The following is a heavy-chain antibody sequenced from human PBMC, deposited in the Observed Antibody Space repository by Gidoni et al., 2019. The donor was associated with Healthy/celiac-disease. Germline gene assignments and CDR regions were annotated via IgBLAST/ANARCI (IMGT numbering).Heavy chain of an antibody. V-gene: IGHV4-61*02. CDR2: IYTSGST. CDR1: GGSLSSGSYY. D-gene: IGHD1-1*01. J-gene: IGHJ5*02. Sequence: QVQLQQSGPGLVKPSQTLSLTCTASGGSLSSGSYYWSWIRQPAGKGLEWIGRIYTSGSTNYKPSLKSRVTISVDTSKNQFSLKLSSVTAADTAVYYCARGKKGVRDQNNWFDPWGQGTLVTVSS. CDR3: ARGKKGVRDQNNWFDP.